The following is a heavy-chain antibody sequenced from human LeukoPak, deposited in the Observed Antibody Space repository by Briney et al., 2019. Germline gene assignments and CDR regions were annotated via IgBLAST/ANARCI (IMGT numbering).Heavy chain of an antibody. D-gene: IGHD3-22*01. V-gene: IGHV4-59*08. Sequence: SETLSLTCTVSGGSINNYYWSWIRQPPGQGLQWSGYVYYSGRTSYDPCLQSRVTISVDTSKREFSLKLSSVIAADTAVYYCARHGYDSNGLDWGQGTLVTVSS. CDR3: ARHGYDSNGLD. CDR1: GGSINNYY. J-gene: IGHJ4*02. CDR2: VYYSGRT.